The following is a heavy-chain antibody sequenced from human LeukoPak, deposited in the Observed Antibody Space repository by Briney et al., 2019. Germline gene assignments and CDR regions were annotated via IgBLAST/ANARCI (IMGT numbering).Heavy chain of an antibody. J-gene: IGHJ3*02. CDR3: AREGSLSSSDAFDI. CDR1: GFTFSNYE. V-gene: IGHV3-13*01. Sequence: GGSLRLSCAASGFTFSNYEMQWVRLVLGKGLEWVSAIGIAGNTFYAGSVKGRFTISRENAKNSFHLQMNSLGAGDTAVYYCAREGSLSSSDAFDIWGQGTMVTVSS. CDR2: IGIAGNT. D-gene: IGHD6-6*01.